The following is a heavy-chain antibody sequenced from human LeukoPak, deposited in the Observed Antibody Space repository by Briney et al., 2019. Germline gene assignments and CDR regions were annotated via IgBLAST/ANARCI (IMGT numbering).Heavy chain of an antibody. CDR2: ISSSGSTI. CDR1: GFTFSSYE. V-gene: IGHV3-48*03. Sequence: GGSLRLSCAASGFTFSSYEMNWVRQAPGKGLEWVSYISSSGSTIYYADSVKGRFTISRDNAKNSLYPQMNSLRAEDTAVYYCARGSPGRVKEFWFDPWGQGTLVTVSS. D-gene: IGHD1-14*01. J-gene: IGHJ5*02. CDR3: ARGSPGRVKEFWFDP.